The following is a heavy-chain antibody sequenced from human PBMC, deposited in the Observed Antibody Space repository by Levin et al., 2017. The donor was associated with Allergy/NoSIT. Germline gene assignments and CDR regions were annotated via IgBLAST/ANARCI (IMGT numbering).Heavy chain of an antibody. J-gene: IGHJ6*02. V-gene: IGHV4-59*12. CDR2: IYYSGSA. Sequence: SQTLSLTCTVSGGSISSYYWSWIRQPPGKGLEWIAYIYYSGSANYNPSLKTRLTISVDTSKNQFSLRVNSVTAADTAVYYCAGEPNSPYYYHYGLDVWGPGTTVTVSS. D-gene: IGHD2/OR15-2a*01. CDR1: GGSISSYY. CDR3: AGEPNSPYYYHYGLDV.